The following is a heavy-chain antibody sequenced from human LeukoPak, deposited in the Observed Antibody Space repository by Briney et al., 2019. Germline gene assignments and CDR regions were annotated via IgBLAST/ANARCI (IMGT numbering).Heavy chain of an antibody. CDR1: GFTSSSYE. J-gene: IGHJ6*03. Sequence: GGSLRLPCAASGFTSSSYEMNWVRQAPGKGLEWVSYISSSGSTIYYADSVKGRFTISRDNTQNSLFLQMDSLRVEDTAVYYCARDYASEYMDVWGKGTTVTVSS. CDR2: ISSSGSTI. CDR3: ARDYASEYMDV. V-gene: IGHV3-48*03. D-gene: IGHD3-16*01.